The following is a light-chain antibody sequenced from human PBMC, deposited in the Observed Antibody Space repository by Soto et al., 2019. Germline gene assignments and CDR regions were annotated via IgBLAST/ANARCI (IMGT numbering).Light chain of an antibody. CDR2: RAS. V-gene: IGKV3-15*01. J-gene: IGKJ5*01. CDR3: QHYNFWPHT. CDR1: QSVRDN. Sequence: THSPSTLSGSPGEGATLSCRASQSVRDNLAWYQQKPGQAPRLLIYRASTRATGVPARFSGSGSGTEFTLTISSLQSEPVSAYFCQHYNFWPHTFGQGTRLEIK.